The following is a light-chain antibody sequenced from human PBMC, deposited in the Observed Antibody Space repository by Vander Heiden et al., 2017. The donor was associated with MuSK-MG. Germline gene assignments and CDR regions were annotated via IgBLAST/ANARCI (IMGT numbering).Light chain of an antibody. CDR2: DVS. Sequence: QSALTQPASVSGSPGQSLTISCTGTSSDVGGYNYVSWYQPHPGKAHKLVIYDVSNRPSGVSNRFSGSKSGTTASLTISGLQTEDEADYYCSSYSSSSTLFGTGTKVTVL. J-gene: IGLJ1*01. V-gene: IGLV2-14*01. CDR1: SSDVGGYNY. CDR3: SSYSSSSTL.